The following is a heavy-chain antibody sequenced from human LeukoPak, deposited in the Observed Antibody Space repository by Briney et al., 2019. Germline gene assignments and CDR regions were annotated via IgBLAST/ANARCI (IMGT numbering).Heavy chain of an antibody. Sequence: GGSLRLSCAASGFTFSSYAMSWVRQAPGKGLEWVSAISGSGGSTYYADSVKGRFTISRDNSKNTLYLQMNSLRAEDTAVYYCANLPTRRYYYYYGMDVWGQGTTVTVSS. CDR1: GFTFSSYA. J-gene: IGHJ6*02. V-gene: IGHV3-23*01. CDR2: ISGSGGST. CDR3: ANLPTRRYYYYYGMDV.